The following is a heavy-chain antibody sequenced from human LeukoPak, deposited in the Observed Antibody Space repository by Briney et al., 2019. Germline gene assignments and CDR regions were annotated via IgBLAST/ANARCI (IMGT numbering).Heavy chain of an antibody. CDR3: AHSHGYGSSWSGFDS. Sequence: SGPTLVNPTQTLTLTCTFSGFSLSTSGVGVGWIRQPPGKALEWLALIYWDDEKRHSTSLKSRLTITKYTSKNQVVLTMTNMDPVDTATYYCAHSHGYGSSWSGFDSWGQGTLVTVSS. J-gene: IGHJ4*02. CDR1: GFSLSTSGVG. CDR2: IYWDDEK. D-gene: IGHD6-13*01. V-gene: IGHV2-5*02.